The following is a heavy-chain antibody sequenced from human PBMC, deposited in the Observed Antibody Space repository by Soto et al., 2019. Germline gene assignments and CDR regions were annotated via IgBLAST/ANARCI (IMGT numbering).Heavy chain of an antibody. Sequence: GXSVKVSCKASGGTFSSYAISWVRQAPGQGLEWMGGIIPIFGTANYAQKFQGRVTITADESTSTAYMELSSLRSEDTAVYYFASNRGGATHYYYGMDVWGQGTTVTGSS. D-gene: IGHD1-26*01. J-gene: IGHJ6*02. CDR3: ASNRGGATHYYYGMDV. CDR2: IIPIFGTA. CDR1: GGTFSSYA. V-gene: IGHV1-69*13.